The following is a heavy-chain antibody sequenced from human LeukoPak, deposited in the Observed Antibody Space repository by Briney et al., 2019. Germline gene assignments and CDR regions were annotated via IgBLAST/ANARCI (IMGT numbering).Heavy chain of an antibody. Sequence: GASVKVSCKASGGTFSSYAISWVRQAPGQGLEWMGRIIPILGIANYAQKFQGRVTITADKSTSTAYMELSSLRSEDTAVYYCAXXXXXXXXXXXXXXQYYYYYYGMDVWGQGTTVTVSS. V-gene: IGHV1-69*04. CDR1: GGTFSSYA. D-gene: IGHD4-4*01. CDR2: IIPILGIA. J-gene: IGHJ6*02. CDR3: AXXXXXXXXXXXXXXQYYYYYYGMDV.